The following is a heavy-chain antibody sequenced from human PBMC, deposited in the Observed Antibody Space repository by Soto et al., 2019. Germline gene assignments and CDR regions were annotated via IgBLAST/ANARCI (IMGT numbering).Heavy chain of an antibody. V-gene: IGHV3-48*03. D-gene: IGHD3-22*01. Sequence: GGSLRLSCAASGFTFSSYEMNWVRQAPGKGLEWVSYISSSGSTIYYADSVKGRFTISRDNAKNSLYLQMNSLRAEDTAVYYCARGGITMIVVARALFWGQGTMVTVSS. CDR2: ISSSGSTI. J-gene: IGHJ3*01. CDR3: ARGGITMIVVARALF. CDR1: GFTFSSYE.